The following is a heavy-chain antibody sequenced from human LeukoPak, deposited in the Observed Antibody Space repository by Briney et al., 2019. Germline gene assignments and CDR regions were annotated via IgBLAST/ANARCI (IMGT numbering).Heavy chain of an antibody. CDR1: GGTISSYY. J-gene: IGHJ4*01. CDR3: ATNGVVATSYFFDY. D-gene: IGHD5-12*01. V-gene: IGHV4-59*01. CDR2: IYYSGSA. Sequence: PSETLSLTCTVSGGTISSYYWSWIRQPPGKGLEWIGFIYYSGSANYNPSLRSRVTISVDTSKNQFSLKLTSVTAADTAVYYCATNGVVATSYFFDYWGHGTLVTVSS.